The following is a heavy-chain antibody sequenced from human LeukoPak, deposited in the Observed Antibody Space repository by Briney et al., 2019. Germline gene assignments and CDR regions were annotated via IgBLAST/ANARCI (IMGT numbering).Heavy chain of an antibody. V-gene: IGHV3-23*01. Sequence: PGGSLRLSCAASGFTFSSYAMSWVRQGPGKGLEWVSCISGSGDSTYYADSVKGRFTISRDNSKNTLYLQMNSLRAEDTAVYFCAKDDSWAYGEMLYFQHWGQGTLVTVSS. CDR3: AKDDSWAYGEMLYFQH. J-gene: IGHJ1*01. CDR2: ISGSGDST. D-gene: IGHD4-17*01. CDR1: GFTFSSYA.